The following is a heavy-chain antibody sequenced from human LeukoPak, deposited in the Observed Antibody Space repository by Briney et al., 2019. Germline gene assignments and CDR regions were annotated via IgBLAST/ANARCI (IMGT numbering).Heavy chain of an antibody. Sequence: SETLSLTCAVYGGSFSGYYWSWIRQPPGKGLEWIGEINHSGSTNYNPSLKSRVTMSVDTSKNQFSLKLSSVTAADTAVYYCARGVVADINAFDPWGQGTLVTVSS. J-gene: IGHJ5*02. CDR1: GGSFSGYY. D-gene: IGHD2-15*01. V-gene: IGHV4-34*01. CDR2: INHSGST. CDR3: ARGVVADINAFDP.